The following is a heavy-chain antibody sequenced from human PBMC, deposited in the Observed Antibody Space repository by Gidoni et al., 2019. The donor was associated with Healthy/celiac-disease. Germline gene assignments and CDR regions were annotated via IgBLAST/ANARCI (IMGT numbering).Heavy chain of an antibody. D-gene: IGHD6-6*01. CDR2: ISWNSGSI. Sequence: EVQLVESGGGWVQPGRSLRRSCAASGFTFDDYAMHWVRQARGKGLEWVSGISWNSGSIGYADSVKGRFTISRDNAKNSLYLQMNSLRAEDTALYYCAKVGIAARPEGSFDYWGQGTLVTVSS. V-gene: IGHV3-9*01. CDR3: AKVGIAARPEGSFDY. J-gene: IGHJ4*02. CDR1: GFTFDDYA.